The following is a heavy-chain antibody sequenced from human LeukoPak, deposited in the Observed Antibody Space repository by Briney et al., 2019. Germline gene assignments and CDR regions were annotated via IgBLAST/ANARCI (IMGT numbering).Heavy chain of an antibody. CDR3: ARRGGPVGYFDWLYLP. CDR2: IYHSGST. Sequence: SETLSLTCAVSGGSISSSNWWSWVRQPPGKGLEWIGEIYHSGSTNYNPSLKSRVTISVDKSKNQFSLKLSSVTAADTAVYYCARRGGPVGYFDWLYLPWGQGTLVTVSS. J-gene: IGHJ5*02. V-gene: IGHV4-4*02. CDR1: GGSISSSNW. D-gene: IGHD3-9*01.